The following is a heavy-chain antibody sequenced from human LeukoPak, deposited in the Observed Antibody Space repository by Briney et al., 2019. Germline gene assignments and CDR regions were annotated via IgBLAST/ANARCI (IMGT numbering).Heavy chain of an antibody. J-gene: IGHJ4*02. CDR2: ISGSGGST. CDR1: GFTFSSYW. D-gene: IGHD3-22*01. V-gene: IGHV3-23*01. Sequence: PGGSLRLSCAASGFTFSSYWMSWVRQAPGKGLEWVSAISGSGGSTYYADSVKGRFTISRDNSKNTLYLQMNSLRAEDTAVYYCAKDFREDTYYYDSSGHYLYDYWGQGTLVTASS. CDR3: AKDFREDTYYYDSSGHYLYDY.